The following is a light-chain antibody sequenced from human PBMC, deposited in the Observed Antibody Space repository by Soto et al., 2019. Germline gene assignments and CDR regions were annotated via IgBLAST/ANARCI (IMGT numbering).Light chain of an antibody. CDR1: SSNIGSNT. Sequence: QSVLTKPPSASGTPGQRVTISCSGSSSNIGSNTVNCYQQLPGTAPKLLIYSNNQRPSGVPDRFSGSKSGTSASLAISGLQSEDEADYYCAAWDDSLNGHVVFGGGTKLTVL. CDR3: AAWDDSLNGHVV. V-gene: IGLV1-44*01. CDR2: SNN. J-gene: IGLJ2*01.